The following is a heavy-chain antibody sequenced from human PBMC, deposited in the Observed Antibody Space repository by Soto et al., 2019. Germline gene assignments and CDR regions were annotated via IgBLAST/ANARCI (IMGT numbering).Heavy chain of an antibody. Sequence: SETLSLTCTVSGGSINRYYWSWIRQAPGKGLEWIGYIYYNGSTNYNPSLKSRVTISVDTSKTSFSLKLTSVTAVDTAAYYCARVVPGIRDGIKGFHWFDPWGQGTLVTVSS. J-gene: IGHJ5*02. V-gene: IGHV4-59*01. CDR2: IYYNGST. CDR1: GGSINRYY. CDR3: ARVVPGIRDGIKGFHWFDP. D-gene: IGHD2-15*01.